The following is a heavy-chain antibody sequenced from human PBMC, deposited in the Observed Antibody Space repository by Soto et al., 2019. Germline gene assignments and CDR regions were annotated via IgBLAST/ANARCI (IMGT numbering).Heavy chain of an antibody. CDR3: ATILFDFGAY. CDR1: GFTFSNAW. Sequence: GGSLRLSCAASGFTFSNAWMNWVRQAPGKGLEWVGRIKSKIDGETIDYSAPVKGRFTISRDDSRNTLNLQMNTLKAEDTAVYYCATILFDFGAYWGQGILVTVSS. CDR2: IKSKIDGETI. D-gene: IGHD3-10*01. J-gene: IGHJ4*02. V-gene: IGHV3-15*07.